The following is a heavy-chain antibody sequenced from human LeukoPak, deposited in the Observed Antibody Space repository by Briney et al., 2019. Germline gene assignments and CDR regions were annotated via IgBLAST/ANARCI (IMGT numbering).Heavy chain of an antibody. Sequence: GRSLRLSCAASGFTFSNYGMEWVRQAPGKGLEWVALIWNDGNNKHYADSVKGRFSISRDNSQNTLYLQMNSLRAEDTAVYYCARHIWKGSCRSTSCSSLDYWGQGTLVTVSS. J-gene: IGHJ4*02. CDR2: IWNDGNNK. D-gene: IGHD2-2*01. CDR1: GFTFSNYG. V-gene: IGHV3-33*01. CDR3: ARHIWKGSCRSTSCSSLDY.